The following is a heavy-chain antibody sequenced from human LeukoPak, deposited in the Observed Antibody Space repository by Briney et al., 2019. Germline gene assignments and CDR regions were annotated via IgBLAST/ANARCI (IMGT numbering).Heavy chain of an antibody. D-gene: IGHD3-22*01. Sequence: GSLRLSCAASGFTFSSYWMHWVRQAPGKGLVWVSRINSDGTSTSYADSVKGRFTISRDNAKNTLYLQMNSLRAEDTAVYYCARDSDFDSSGYYPYYYYYYNMDVWGQGTTVTVSS. CDR1: GFTFSSYW. CDR3: ARDSDFDSSGYYPYYYYYYNMDV. V-gene: IGHV3-74*01. CDR2: INSDGTST. J-gene: IGHJ6*02.